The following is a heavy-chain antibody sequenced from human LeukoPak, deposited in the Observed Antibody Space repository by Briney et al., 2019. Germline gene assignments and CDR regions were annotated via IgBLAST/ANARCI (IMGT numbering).Heavy chain of an antibody. J-gene: IGHJ5*02. Sequence: SETLSLTCAVYGGSFSGYYWSWIRQPPGKGLEWIGEINHSGSTNYNPSLKSRVTISVDTSKNQFSLKLSSVTAADTAVYYCARGGIYDSSGPFDPWGQGTLVTVSS. CDR2: INHSGST. V-gene: IGHV4-34*01. CDR3: ARGGIYDSSGPFDP. D-gene: IGHD3-22*01. CDR1: GGSFSGYY.